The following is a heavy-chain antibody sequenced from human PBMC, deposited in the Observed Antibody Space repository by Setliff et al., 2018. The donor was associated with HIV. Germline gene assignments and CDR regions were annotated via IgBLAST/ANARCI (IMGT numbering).Heavy chain of an antibody. CDR3: ARDVGYYGSGSQP. CDR2: IYTSGST. Sequence: NPSETLSLTCTVSGGSISSGSYYWSWIRQPAGKGLEWIGHIYTSGSTNYNPSLKSRVTISVDTSKNQFSLKLSSVTAADTAVYYCARDVGYYGSGSQPWGQGTLVTVSS. V-gene: IGHV4-61*09. J-gene: IGHJ5*02. CDR1: GGSISSGSYY. D-gene: IGHD3-10*01.